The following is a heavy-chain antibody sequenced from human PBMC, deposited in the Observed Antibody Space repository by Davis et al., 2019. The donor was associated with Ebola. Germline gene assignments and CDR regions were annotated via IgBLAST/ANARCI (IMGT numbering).Heavy chain of an antibody. D-gene: IGHD1-7*01. CDR2: IKQDGSEK. V-gene: IGHV3-7*01. CDR3: ARDQLELLTTDQSFDY. J-gene: IGHJ4*02. Sequence: GGSLRLSCAASGFTFSSYGMSWVRQAPGKGLEWVANIKQDGSEKYYVDSVKGRFTISRDNAKNSLYLQMNSLRAEDTAVYYCARDQLELLTTDQSFDYWGQGTLVTVSS. CDR1: GFTFSSYG.